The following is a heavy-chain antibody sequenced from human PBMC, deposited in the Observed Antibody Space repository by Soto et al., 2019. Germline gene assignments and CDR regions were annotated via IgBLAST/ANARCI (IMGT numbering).Heavy chain of an antibody. CDR3: AMVDVYVTPSPQDV. CDR2: INTYNGNT. CDR1: GYIFTNYG. Sequence: QVQLVQSEAEVKNPGASVKVSCKTSGYIFTNYGIGWARQAPGQGLEWMGWINTYNGNTNYAQNLQGRLTLTTDTSTSTSYMELRSLRSNDTAIYYCAMVDVYVTPSPQDVWGQGTTVNVSS. V-gene: IGHV1-18*01. J-gene: IGHJ6*02. D-gene: IGHD3-16*01.